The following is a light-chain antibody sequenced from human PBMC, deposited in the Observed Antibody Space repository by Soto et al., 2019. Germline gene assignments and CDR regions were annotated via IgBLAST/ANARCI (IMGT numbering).Light chain of an antibody. Sequence: DIPMTQSPSTLSASIGDRVTITCRASQSISNWLAWYQQKPGKAPKLLIYDASSLQSGVPSRFSGSGSGTEFTLTISSLQPDDFATYYCQHYNSYSEFSFGPGTKVDIK. V-gene: IGKV1-5*01. CDR1: QSISNW. CDR3: QHYNSYSEFS. J-gene: IGKJ3*01. CDR2: DAS.